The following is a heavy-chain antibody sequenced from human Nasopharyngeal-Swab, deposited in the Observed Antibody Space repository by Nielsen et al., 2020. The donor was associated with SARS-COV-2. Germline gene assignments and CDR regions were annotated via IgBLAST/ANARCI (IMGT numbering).Heavy chain of an antibody. CDR3: AKDHFYDSGSYDRLYFDF. D-gene: IGHD3-10*01. CDR1: GFTLRDFA. Sequence: GESLKISCAALGFTLRDFAMHWVRPAPGKGLEWVALFSYDGSKRYFADSMKGRFSISRDNIKNILYLQMDSLRADDTAVYYCAKDHFYDSGSYDRLYFDFWGQGTLVTVSS. V-gene: IGHV3-30*18. J-gene: IGHJ4*02. CDR2: FSYDGSKR.